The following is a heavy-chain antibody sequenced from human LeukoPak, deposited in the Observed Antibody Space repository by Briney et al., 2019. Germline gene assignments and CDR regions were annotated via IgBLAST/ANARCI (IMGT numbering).Heavy chain of an antibody. CDR3: AKTYGSGSYFAFDY. CDR2: ISSSGGST. V-gene: IGHV3-23*01. D-gene: IGHD3-10*01. CDR1: GFTFRRYA. J-gene: IGHJ4*02. Sequence: GGSLRLSCAASGFTFRRYAMNWVRQAPGKGLEWVSGISSSGGSTYYADSVKGRFTISRDNSKNTLYLQMNSLRAEDTAVYYCAKTYGSGSYFAFDYWGQGTLVTVSS.